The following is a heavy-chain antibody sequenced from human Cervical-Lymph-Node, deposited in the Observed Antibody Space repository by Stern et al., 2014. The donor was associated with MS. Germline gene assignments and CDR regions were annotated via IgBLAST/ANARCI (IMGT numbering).Heavy chain of an antibody. V-gene: IGHV2-70*01. D-gene: IGHD3-16*01. Sequence: QVTLRESGPALVKPTQTLTLTCTFSGFSLSTSGMCVSWIRQPPGKALEWLALLAWDDDKFYSTSLKARLTISKETSKNQVVLTMTNRDPVDTATYYWARTRVGGGHYFDYWGQGTLVTVSS. CDR3: ARTRVGGGHYFDY. CDR2: LAWDDDK. CDR1: GFSLSTSGMC. J-gene: IGHJ4*02.